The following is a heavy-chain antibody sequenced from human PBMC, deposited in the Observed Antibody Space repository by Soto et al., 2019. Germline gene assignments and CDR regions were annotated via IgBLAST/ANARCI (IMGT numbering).Heavy chain of an antibody. J-gene: IGHJ4*02. V-gene: IGHV3-74*03. CDR2: INTDESST. CDR3: ARDGAYCGGDCYSLFNLEY. CDR1: VFTFSNYW. D-gene: IGHD2-21*02. Sequence: EVQLVESGGGLVQPGGSLRLSCAASVFTFSNYWMHWVRQAPGKGLVWVSRINTDESSTTYADSVKGRFTVSRDNAKNTRYMQMNSLRAEDTAVYYCARDGAYCGGDCYSLFNLEYWGQGTLVTVSS.